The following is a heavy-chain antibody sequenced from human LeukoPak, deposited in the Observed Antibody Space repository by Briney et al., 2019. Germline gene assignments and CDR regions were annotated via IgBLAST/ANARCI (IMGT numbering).Heavy chain of an antibody. V-gene: IGHV4-59*01. CDR1: GGSISSYY. D-gene: IGHD3-10*01. Sequence: SETLSLTCTVSGGSISSYYWSWIRQPPGKGLEWIGYIYYSGSTNYNPSLKSRVTISVDTSKNQFSLKPSSVTAADTAVYYCARSQDYSGSYYGYWFDPWGQGTLVTVSS. J-gene: IGHJ5*02. CDR3: ARSQDYSGSYYGYWFDP. CDR2: IYYSGST.